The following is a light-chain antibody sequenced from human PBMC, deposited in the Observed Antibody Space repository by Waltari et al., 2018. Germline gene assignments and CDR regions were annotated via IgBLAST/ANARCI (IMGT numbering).Light chain of an antibody. J-gene: IGKJ5*01. Sequence: DIQMTQSPSSVSASVGDRVTITCRASQDISSWLAGYQQKPGKAPKLLIYPASSLQSGVPSRFSGSGSGTDFTLTISSLRPEDFATYYCQQASSFPVTFGQGTRLEIK. CDR3: QQASSFPVT. V-gene: IGKV1-12*01. CDR2: PAS. CDR1: QDISSW.